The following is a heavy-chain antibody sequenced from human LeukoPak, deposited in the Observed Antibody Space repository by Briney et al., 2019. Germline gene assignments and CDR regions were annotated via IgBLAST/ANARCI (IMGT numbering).Heavy chain of an antibody. Sequence: QPGGSLRLSCAASGFSFRSHWTHWVRQAPGKGLVWVSRINKDGSSTSYADSVKGRVTISRDNAKNTLYLQMNSLRAEDTAAYYCARDGENYDMDVWGQGTTVTVSS. J-gene: IGHJ6*02. CDR3: ARDGENYDMDV. CDR1: GFSFRSHW. CDR2: INKDGSST. D-gene: IGHD3-10*01. V-gene: IGHV3-74*01.